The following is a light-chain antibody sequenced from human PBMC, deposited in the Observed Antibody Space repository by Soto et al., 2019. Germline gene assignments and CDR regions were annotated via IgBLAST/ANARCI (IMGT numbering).Light chain of an antibody. CDR3: QEYGSSPYT. CDR1: QSVSSSY. CDR2: CAS. J-gene: IGKJ2*01. V-gene: IGKV3-20*01. Sequence: EIVLTQSPGTLSLSPGERATLSCRASQSVSSSYLAWYQQKPGQAPRLLIYCASSRASGIPDRFSGSGSGTDFTLTISRLETEDFGVYYCQEYGSSPYTFGQGTKLEIK.